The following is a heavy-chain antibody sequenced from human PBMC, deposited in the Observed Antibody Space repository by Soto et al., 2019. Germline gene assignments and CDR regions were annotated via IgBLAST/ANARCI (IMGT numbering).Heavy chain of an antibody. CDR1: GGSLTSDIYY. D-gene: IGHD1-1*01. V-gene: IGHV4-30-4*01. J-gene: IGHJ3*02. CDR2: INYSGRT. Sequence: QVQLQESGPGLVKPSQTLSLTCTVSGGSLTSDIYYWSWLRQSPGECQEWFGHINYSGRTYYNPSLKSRITISVDTSKNQFSLDLTSVTAADTAVYFCARAHNLLSAFDIWGQGTMVTVSS. CDR3: ARAHNLLSAFDI.